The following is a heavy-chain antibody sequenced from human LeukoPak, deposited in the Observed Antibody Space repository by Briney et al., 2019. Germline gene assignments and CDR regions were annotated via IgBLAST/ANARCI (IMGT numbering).Heavy chain of an antibody. CDR2: IKSKTDGGTT. CDR3: TTDLYYDSSGYYY. V-gene: IGHV3-15*01. D-gene: IGHD3-22*01. J-gene: IGHJ4*02. CDR1: GFTFSNAW. Sequence: GGSLRLSCAASGFTFSNAWMSWVRQAPGKGLEWFGRIKSKTDGGTTDYAEPVKGRFTISRDDSKNTLYLQMNSLKTEDTAVYYCTTDLYYDSSGYYYWGQGTLVTVSS.